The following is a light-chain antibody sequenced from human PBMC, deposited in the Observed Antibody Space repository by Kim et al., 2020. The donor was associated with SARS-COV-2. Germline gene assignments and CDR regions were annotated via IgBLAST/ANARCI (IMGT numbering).Light chain of an antibody. V-gene: IGKV1-12*01. CDR2: AAS. CDR3: QQANTFPIT. J-gene: IGKJ5*01. Sequence: ASVGDRVTITCRASQDISNRLAWYQQKPGKAPQLLIYAASSLQSGVPSRFSGSGSGTDFTLTISSLQPEDFATYYCQQANTFPITFGQGTRLEIK. CDR1: QDISNR.